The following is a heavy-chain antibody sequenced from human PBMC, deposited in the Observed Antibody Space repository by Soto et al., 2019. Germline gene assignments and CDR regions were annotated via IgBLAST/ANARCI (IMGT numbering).Heavy chain of an antibody. CDR3: TTDSYFTMELVRFDF. J-gene: IGHJ4*01. Sequence: GGSLRLSCAASGFTSTTAWINWVRQAPGKGLEWVGRIKSKNDGGTADFAAPVKGRFAISRDDSKNMVDLQMNNLRTEDTAVYYCTTDSYFTMELVRFDFWGLGTLVTVSS. D-gene: IGHD1-7*01. CDR1: GFTSTTAW. CDR2: IKSKNDGGTA. V-gene: IGHV3-15*07.